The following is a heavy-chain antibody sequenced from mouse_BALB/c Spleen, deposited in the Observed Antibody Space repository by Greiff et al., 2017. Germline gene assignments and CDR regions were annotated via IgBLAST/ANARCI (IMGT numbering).Heavy chain of an antibody. Sequence: VMLVESGGGLVQPGGSRKLSCAASGFTFSSFGMHWVRQAPEKGLEWVAYISSGSSTIYYADTVKGRFTISRDNPKNTLFLQMTSLRSEDTAMYYCARDGYYAMDYWGQGTSVTVSS. CDR2: ISSGSSTI. J-gene: IGHJ4*01. CDR1: GFTFSSFG. D-gene: IGHD2-3*01. V-gene: IGHV5-17*02. CDR3: ARDGYYAMDY.